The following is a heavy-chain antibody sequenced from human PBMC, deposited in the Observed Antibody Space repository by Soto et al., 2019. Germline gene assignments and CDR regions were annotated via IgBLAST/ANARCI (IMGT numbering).Heavy chain of an antibody. D-gene: IGHD6-6*01. CDR1: GDSVSSNSAA. Sequence: SQTLSLTCAISGDSVSSNSAAWNWIRQSPSRGLEWLGRTYYRSKWYNDYAVSVKSRITINPDTSKNQFSLQLNSVTPEDTAVYYCATAFSLPYSSTYNWLVPWGQGTLVTVFS. CDR2: TYYRSKWYN. J-gene: IGHJ5*02. V-gene: IGHV6-1*01. CDR3: ATAFSLPYSSTYNWLVP.